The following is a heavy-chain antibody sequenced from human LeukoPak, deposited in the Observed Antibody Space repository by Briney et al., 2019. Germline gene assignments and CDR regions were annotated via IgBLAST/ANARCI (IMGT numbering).Heavy chain of an antibody. CDR2: IYHSGST. J-gene: IGHJ5*02. CDR3: ARSGMEVGELFRFDP. D-gene: IGHD3-10*01. V-gene: IGHV4-30-2*01. CDR1: GGSISSGGYS. Sequence: SETLSLTCAVSGGSISSGGYSWSWIRQPPGKGLEWIGYIYHSGSTYYNPSLKSRVTISVDRSKNQFSLKLSSVTAADTAVYYCARSGMEVGELFRFDPWGQGTLVTVSS.